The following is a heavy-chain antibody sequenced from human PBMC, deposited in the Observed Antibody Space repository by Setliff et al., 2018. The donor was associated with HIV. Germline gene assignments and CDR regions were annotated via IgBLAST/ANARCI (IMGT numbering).Heavy chain of an antibody. V-gene: IGHV3-33*06. J-gene: IGHJ4*02. Sequence: PGGSLRLSCAASGFTFNSYGMHWVRQAPGKGLEWVALIWYDASKKEYAESVKGRFNILRDDSKKTVDLQMNSLRADDTAVYYCVKDVVKFWSGSGALDFWGPGTLVTVSS. D-gene: IGHD3-3*01. CDR1: GFTFNSYG. CDR2: IWYDASKK. CDR3: VKDVVKFWSGSGALDF.